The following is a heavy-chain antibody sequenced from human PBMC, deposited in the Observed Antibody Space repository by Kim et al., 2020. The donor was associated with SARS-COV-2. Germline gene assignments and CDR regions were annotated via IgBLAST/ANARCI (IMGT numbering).Heavy chain of an antibody. CDR1: GFTFSVYT. Sequence: GGSLRLSCGASGFTFSVYTMNWVRQTPGKGLEWVAYIISSSSHIYYADSVKGRFTIYRDNAKNSVYLQMDSLRVEDTGVYYCAGGWQRSGTPDYWGQGTLVTVS. V-gene: IGHV3-21*01. J-gene: IGHJ4*02. CDR2: IISSSSHI. D-gene: IGHD5-12*01. CDR3: AGGWQRSGTPDY.